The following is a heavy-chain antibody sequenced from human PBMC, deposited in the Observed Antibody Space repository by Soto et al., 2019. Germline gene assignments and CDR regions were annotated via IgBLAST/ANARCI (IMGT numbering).Heavy chain of an antibody. CDR3: ARVGSRDAYNSVLDQ. J-gene: IGHJ1*01. CDR1: GRIFSSFP. CDR2: VISASGSV. D-gene: IGHD1-1*01. Sequence: QVQVVQAGAEVKKPGSSVKISCKDSGRIFSSFPTSWVRQVPGQGLAWMGGVISASGSVTYAPKFQGRVTMSAVNSAGIGYMELASLTSEDTAIYYCARVGSRDAYNSVLDQWGPGTMVTVSS. V-gene: IGHV1-69*06.